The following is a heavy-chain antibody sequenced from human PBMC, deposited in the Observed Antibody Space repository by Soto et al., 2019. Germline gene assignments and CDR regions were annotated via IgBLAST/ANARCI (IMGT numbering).Heavy chain of an antibody. Sequence: ASVKVSCKASGYTFTSYAMHWVRQAPGQRLEWMGWINAGNGNTKYSQKFQGRVTITRDTSASTAYMELSSLRSEDTAVYYCARWDNWNYRGYFDYWGQGTLVTVSS. CDR2: INAGNGNT. CDR1: GYTFTSYA. D-gene: IGHD1-7*01. V-gene: IGHV1-3*01. J-gene: IGHJ4*02. CDR3: ARWDNWNYRGYFDY.